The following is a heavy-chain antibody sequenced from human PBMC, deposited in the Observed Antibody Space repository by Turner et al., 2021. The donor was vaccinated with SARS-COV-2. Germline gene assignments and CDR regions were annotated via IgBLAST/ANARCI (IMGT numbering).Heavy chain of an antibody. J-gene: IGHJ6*02. CDR1: VGTFSSYA. Sequence: QVQLVQSGAEVKKPGSSVRVSCEASVGTFSSYAISWVRQAPGQGLGWMGGIIPIFGTANYVQKFQGRVTITADESTSTGYMELRSLRSEDTAVYYCARDPGVEVVAATEGYGMDVWGQGTTVTVSS. D-gene: IGHD2-15*01. CDR2: IIPIFGTA. V-gene: IGHV1-69*01. CDR3: ARDPGVEVVAATEGYGMDV.